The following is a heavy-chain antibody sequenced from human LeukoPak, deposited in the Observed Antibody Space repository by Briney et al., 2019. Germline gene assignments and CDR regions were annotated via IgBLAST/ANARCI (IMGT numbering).Heavy chain of an antibody. CDR1: GFTFSSYA. J-gene: IGHJ6*02. V-gene: IGHV3-30-3*01. CDR2: ISYDGSIK. Sequence: GGSLRLSCAASGFTFSSYAMHWVRQAPGKGLEWVAVISYDGSIKYYADSVKGRFTISRDNSKNTLYLQMNSLRAEDTAVYYCARVLCCSSTSCFDYYGMDVWGQGTTVTVAS. CDR3: ARVLCCSSTSCFDYYGMDV. D-gene: IGHD2-2*01.